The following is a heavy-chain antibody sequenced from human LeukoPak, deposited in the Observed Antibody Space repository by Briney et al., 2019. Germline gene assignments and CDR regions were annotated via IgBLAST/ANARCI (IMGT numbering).Heavy chain of an antibody. CDR1: GFTFSSYG. V-gene: IGHV3-33*01. CDR2: IWYDGSNK. J-gene: IGHJ4*02. D-gene: IGHD1-1*01. CDR3: ARVWNDWLFDY. Sequence: PGGSLRLSCAASGFTFSSYGMHWVRQAPGKGLEWVAVIWYDGSNKYYADSVKGRFTISRDNSKNTLYLQMNSLRAEDTAVYYCARVWNDWLFDYWGPGTLVTVSS.